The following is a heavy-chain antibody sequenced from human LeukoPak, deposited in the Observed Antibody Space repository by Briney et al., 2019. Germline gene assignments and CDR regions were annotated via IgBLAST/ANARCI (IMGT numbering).Heavy chain of an antibody. CDR1: GGSISSYY. J-gene: IGHJ4*02. CDR3: AREGSMTARPFVSIDY. D-gene: IGHD6-6*01. Sequence: SETLSLTCTVSGGSISSYYWSWIRQPAGKGLEWIGRIHTSGSTDYNPSLKSRVTMSVDTSKSQFSLKLRSVTAADTAVYYCAREGSMTARPFVSIDYWGQGTLVTVSS. V-gene: IGHV4-4*07. CDR2: IHTSGST.